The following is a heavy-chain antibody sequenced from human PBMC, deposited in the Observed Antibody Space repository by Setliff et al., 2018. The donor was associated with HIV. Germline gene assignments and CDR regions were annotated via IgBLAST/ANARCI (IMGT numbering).Heavy chain of an antibody. J-gene: IGHJ3*02. CDR3: ARHRHTAAGTLDAFDI. CDR1: GYSFTRNW. CDR2: IHPVDSDT. V-gene: IGHV5-51*01. Sequence: PGESLKISCKGSGYSFTRNWIGWVRQMPGKGLEWMGIIHPVDSDTRYSPSFQGQVTISAHKSSSTAYLQWSTLKASDNAIYYCARHRHTAAGTLDAFDIWGQGTVVTVSS. D-gene: IGHD6-13*01.